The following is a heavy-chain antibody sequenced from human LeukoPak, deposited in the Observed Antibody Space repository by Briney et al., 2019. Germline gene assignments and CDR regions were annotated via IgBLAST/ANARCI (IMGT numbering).Heavy chain of an antibody. Sequence: SETLSLTCTVTGGSISSYYWSWIRQPPGKGLEWIGYIYYTGSTNYNPSLKSRVTISVDTSKNQFSLKLSSVTAADTAVYYCARDHRLTKERAYYYYGMDVWGQGTTVTVSS. CDR3: ARDHRLTKERAYYYYGMDV. D-gene: IGHD3-9*01. CDR1: GGSISSYY. CDR2: IYYTGST. V-gene: IGHV4-59*01. J-gene: IGHJ6*02.